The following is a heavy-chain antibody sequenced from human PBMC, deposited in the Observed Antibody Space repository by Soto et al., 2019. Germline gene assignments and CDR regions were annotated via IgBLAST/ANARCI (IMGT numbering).Heavy chain of an antibody. CDR3: AGSGATVTNPYYYYYYGMDV. Sequence: GASVKVSCKASGYTFTSYAMHWLRQSPGQRLEWMGWINAGNGNTKYSQKFQGRVTITRDTSASTAYMELSSLRSEDTAVYYCAGSGATVTNPYYYYYYGMDVWGQGTTVTVSS. D-gene: IGHD4-17*01. V-gene: IGHV1-3*01. J-gene: IGHJ6*02. CDR2: INAGNGNT. CDR1: GYTFTSYA.